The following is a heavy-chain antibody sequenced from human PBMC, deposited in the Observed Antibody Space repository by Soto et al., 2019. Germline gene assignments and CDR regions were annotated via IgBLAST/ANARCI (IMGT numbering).Heavy chain of an antibody. Sequence: AGGSLRLSCAASGFTFSSMHWVRQAPGKGLEWVAVISYDGSDKYFVDSVKGRFTISRDNSKNTLSLQMNSLRAEDTAMYYCAKDAVGNLDYWGQGTLVTVSS. CDR3: AKDAVGNLDY. CDR1: GFTFSS. V-gene: IGHV3-30*18. CDR2: ISYDGSDK. J-gene: IGHJ4*02. D-gene: IGHD2-15*01.